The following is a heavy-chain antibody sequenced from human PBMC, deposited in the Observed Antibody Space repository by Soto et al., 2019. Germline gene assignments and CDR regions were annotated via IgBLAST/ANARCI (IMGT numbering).Heavy chain of an antibody. CDR2: IYYSGST. D-gene: IGHD3-10*01. Sequence: PSETLSLTCTVSGGSISSSSYYWGWIRQPPGKGLEWIGSIYYSGSTYYNPSLKSRVTISVDTSKNQFSLKLSSVTAADTAVYYCARHVTYGSGPNWFDPWGQGTLVTVSS. V-gene: IGHV4-39*01. J-gene: IGHJ5*02. CDR1: GGSISSSSYY. CDR3: ARHVTYGSGPNWFDP.